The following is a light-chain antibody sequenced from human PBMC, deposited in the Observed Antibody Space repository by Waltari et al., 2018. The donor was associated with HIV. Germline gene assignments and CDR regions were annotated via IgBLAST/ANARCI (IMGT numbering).Light chain of an antibody. V-gene: IGLV6-57*03. CDR1: SGSIASNY. CDR3: QSYDSSYWV. Sequence: NFMLTQPHSVSESPGKTVTISCTRSSGSIASNYVQWYQQRPGSAPTTVIYDDNQRSSGVPDRFSGSIDSSSNSASLTISGLKTEDEADYYCQSYDSSYWVFGGGTKLAVL. J-gene: IGLJ3*02. CDR2: DDN.